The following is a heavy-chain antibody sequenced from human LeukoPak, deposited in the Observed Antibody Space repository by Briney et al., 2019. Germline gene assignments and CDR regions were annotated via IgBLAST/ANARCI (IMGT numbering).Heavy chain of an antibody. V-gene: IGHV4-61*02. J-gene: IGHJ5*02. Sequence: PSETLSLTCTVSGGSISSGSYYWSWIRQSAGKGLEWIGRIYTSGSTNYNPSLKSRVTISVDTSKNQFSLKLSSVTAADTAVYYCARGGCSSTSCYVRFRGRNANWFDPWGQGTLVTVSS. CDR1: GGSISSGSYY. CDR2: IYTSGST. CDR3: ARGGCSSTSCYVRFRGRNANWFDP. D-gene: IGHD2-2*01.